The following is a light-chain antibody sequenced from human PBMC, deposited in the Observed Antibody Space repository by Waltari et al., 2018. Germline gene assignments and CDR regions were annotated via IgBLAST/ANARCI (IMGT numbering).Light chain of an antibody. CDR1: KSVLYSSNNKNY. CDR3: QQYYSTPHT. V-gene: IGKV4-1*01. Sequence: DIVMTQSPDSLAVSLGERATINCTSSKSVLYSSNNKNYLAWYQQKPGQPPKLLIYWASTRESGVPDRFSGSGSGTDFTLTISSLQAEDVAVYYCQQYYSTPHTFGGGTKVEIK. CDR2: WAS. J-gene: IGKJ4*01.